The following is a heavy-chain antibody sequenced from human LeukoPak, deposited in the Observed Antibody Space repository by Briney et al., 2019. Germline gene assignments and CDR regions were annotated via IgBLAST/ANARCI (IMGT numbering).Heavy chain of an antibody. CDR1: GFTFSNYW. CDR2: IWYDGSNK. CDR3: ARDTASRTAFDI. J-gene: IGHJ3*02. V-gene: IGHV3-33*08. Sequence: GGSLRLSCAASGFTFSNYWMHWVRQAPGKGLEWVAVIWYDGSNKYYADSVKGRFTISRDNSKNTLYLQMNSLRAEDTAVYYCARDTASRTAFDIWGQGTMVTVSS.